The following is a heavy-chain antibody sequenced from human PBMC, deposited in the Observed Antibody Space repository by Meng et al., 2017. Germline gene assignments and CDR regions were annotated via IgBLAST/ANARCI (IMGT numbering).Heavy chain of an antibody. CDR1: GFTFDDYG. CDR3: ARVPYYYDSSGYYSDY. V-gene: IGHV3-20*04. CDR2: INWNGGST. Sequence: GESLKISCAASGFTFDDYGMSWVRQAPGKGLEWVSGINWNGGSTGYADSVKGRFTISRDNAKNSLYLQMNSLRAEDTALYYCARVPYYYDSSGYYSDYWGQGTLVTVYS. J-gene: IGHJ4*02. D-gene: IGHD3-22*01.